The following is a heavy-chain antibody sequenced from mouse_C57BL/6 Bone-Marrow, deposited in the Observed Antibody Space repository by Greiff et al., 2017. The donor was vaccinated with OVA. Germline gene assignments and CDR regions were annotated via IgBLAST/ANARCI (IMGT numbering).Heavy chain of an antibody. CDR1: GYTFTSYW. V-gene: IGHV1-53*01. CDR2: INPSNGGT. Sequence: QVQLQQSGTELVRPGASVKLSCKASGYTFTSYWMHWVKQRTGQGLEWIGNINPSNGGTNYNEKFKSKATLTVDKSSSTAYMQLSSLTSEDSAVYYCARYDYDAYSMDYWGQGTSVTVSS. J-gene: IGHJ4*01. D-gene: IGHD2-4*01. CDR3: ARYDYDAYSMDY.